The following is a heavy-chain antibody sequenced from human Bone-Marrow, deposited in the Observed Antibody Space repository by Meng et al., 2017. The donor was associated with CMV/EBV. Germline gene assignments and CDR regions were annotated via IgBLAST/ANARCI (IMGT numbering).Heavy chain of an antibody. J-gene: IGHJ5*02. CDR3: ARRRSSGGWFDP. CDR1: GGSFSGYY. CDR2: INHSGST. Sequence: SETLSLTCAVYGGSFSGYYWSWIRQPPGKGLEWIGEINHSGSTNYNPSLKSRVTISVDTSKNQFSLKLSSVTAADTAVYYCARRRSSGGWFDPWGQGNLVNVAS. D-gene: IGHD3-10*01. V-gene: IGHV4-34*01.